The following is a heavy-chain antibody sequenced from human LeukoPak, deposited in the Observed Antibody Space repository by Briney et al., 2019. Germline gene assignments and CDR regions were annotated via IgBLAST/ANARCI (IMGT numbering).Heavy chain of an antibody. D-gene: IGHD3-10*01. CDR3: ATYFGSGGDLDH. CDR1: EFTFSSYA. V-gene: IGHV3-23*01. CDR2: ISGSGGST. J-gene: IGHJ4*02. Sequence: GGSLRLSCAASEFTFSSYAMSWVRQAPGKGLEWVSAISGSGGSTYQTDSVKGRFTISRDNSKNTLYLQMSSLRAEDTAVYYCATYFGSGGDLDHWGQGTLVTVSS.